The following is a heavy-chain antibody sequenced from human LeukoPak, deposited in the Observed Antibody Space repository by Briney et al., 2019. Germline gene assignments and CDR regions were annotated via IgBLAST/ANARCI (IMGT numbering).Heavy chain of an antibody. CDR3: ARAVAVAGRQKKYYFDY. CDR1: GYTFTSYY. CDR2: INPSGGST. Sequence: ASVKVSCTASGYTFTSYYMHWVRQAPGQGLEWMGIINPSGGSTSYAQKFQGRVTMTRDTSTSTVYMELGSLRSEDTAVYYCARAVAVAGRQKKYYFDYWGQGTLVTVSS. J-gene: IGHJ4*02. V-gene: IGHV1-46*01. D-gene: IGHD6-19*01.